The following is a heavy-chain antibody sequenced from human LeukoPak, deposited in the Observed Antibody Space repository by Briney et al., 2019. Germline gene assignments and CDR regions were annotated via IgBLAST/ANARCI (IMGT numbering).Heavy chain of an antibody. D-gene: IGHD3-3*01. CDR1: GYTFTSYD. CDR2: MNPNSGNT. Sequence: ASVKVYCKASGYTFTSYDINWVRQATGQGLEWMGWMNPNSGNTGYAQKFQGRVTMTRNTSISTAYMELSSLRSEDTAVYYCARRGITIFGVVPSYGLDVWGQGTTVTVSS. J-gene: IGHJ6*02. CDR3: ARRGITIFGVVPSYGLDV. V-gene: IGHV1-8*01.